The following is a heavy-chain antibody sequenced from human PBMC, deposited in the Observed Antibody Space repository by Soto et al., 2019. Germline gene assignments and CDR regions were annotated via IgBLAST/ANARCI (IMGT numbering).Heavy chain of an antibody. CDR2: IDPTDSNA. Sequence: GESLKISCKGSGYSFSDYWISWVRQMPGKGLEWVARIDPTDSNAIYSPAFQGHVTVSADKSISTTYLQWSSLKASDTAIYYCXRRIEAPTGHYYYALDVWGQGTTVTVSS. CDR3: XRRIEAPTGHYYYALDV. J-gene: IGHJ6*02. D-gene: IGHD1-1*01. CDR1: GYSFSDYW. V-gene: IGHV5-10-1*01.